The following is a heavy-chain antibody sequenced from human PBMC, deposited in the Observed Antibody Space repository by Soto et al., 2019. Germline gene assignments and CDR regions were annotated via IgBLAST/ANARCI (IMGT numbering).Heavy chain of an antibody. D-gene: IGHD3-3*01. V-gene: IGHV4-59*13. Sequence: QVPLQESGPGLVKPSETLSLTCTVSGDSMSPFYWNWIRQSPGKGLEWIGYIYYSGNTNYNPSLKSRVAISVDTSKNQFYLKLSSVTAADTAVHYCARGVYDYWSGYYAGSGLDVWGQGTTVTVSS. CDR2: IYYSGNT. CDR1: GDSMSPFY. J-gene: IGHJ6*02. CDR3: ARGVYDYWSGYYAGSGLDV.